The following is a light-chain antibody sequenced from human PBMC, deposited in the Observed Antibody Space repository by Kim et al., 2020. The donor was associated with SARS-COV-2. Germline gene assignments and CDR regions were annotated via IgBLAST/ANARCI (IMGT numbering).Light chain of an antibody. CDR3: AAWDDSLSGYV. CDR1: SSNIGSNY. V-gene: IGLV1-47*01. CDR2: RNN. J-gene: IGLJ1*01. Sequence: QPVLTQPPSASGTPGQRVTISCSGSSSNIGSNYVYWYQQLPGTAPKLLIYRNNQRPSGVPDRFSGSKSGTSASLAISGLRSEDEADYYCAAWDDSLSGYVFGTGPKVTVL.